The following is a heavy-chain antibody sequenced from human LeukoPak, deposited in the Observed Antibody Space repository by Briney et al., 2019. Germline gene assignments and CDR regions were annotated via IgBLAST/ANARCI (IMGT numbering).Heavy chain of an antibody. V-gene: IGHV4-39*07. D-gene: IGHD3-3*01. CDR2: IYHSGST. Sequence: PSETLSLTCTVSGGSISSNTYYWGWIRQPPGKGLEWIGSIYHSGSTYYNPSLKSRVTISVDTSKNQFSLKLSSVTAADTAVYYCARDYRIFGVVIDAFDIWGQGTMVIVSS. CDR3: ARDYRIFGVVIDAFDI. J-gene: IGHJ3*02. CDR1: GGSISSNTYY.